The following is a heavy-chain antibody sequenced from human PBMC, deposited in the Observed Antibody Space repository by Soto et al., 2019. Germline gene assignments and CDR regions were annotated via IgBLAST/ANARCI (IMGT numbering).Heavy chain of an antibody. D-gene: IGHD3-16*02. CDR1: GFTFSNAW. Sequence: PGGSLRLSCATSGFTFSNAWMSWVRQAPGKGLEWVGRIKSKTDGGTTDYAAPVKGRFTISRDDSKNTLYLQMNSLKTEDTAVYYCTTVYYDYIWGSYRQAYFDYWGQGTLVTVPS. J-gene: IGHJ4*02. CDR3: TTVYYDYIWGSYRQAYFDY. V-gene: IGHV3-15*01. CDR2: IKSKTDGGTT.